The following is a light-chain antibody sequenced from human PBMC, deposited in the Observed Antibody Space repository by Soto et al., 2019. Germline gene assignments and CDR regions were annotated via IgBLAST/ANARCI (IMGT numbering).Light chain of an antibody. Sequence: EIVFTQSPATLSLSPGERATLSCRASQSVSRYLAWYQQKPGQAPRLLIYDASNRATGIPARFSGSGSGTDFTLTISRLEPEDCAVYYCQQYGSSPLTFGQGTKVDI. CDR2: DAS. V-gene: IGKV3-20*01. J-gene: IGKJ1*01. CDR3: QQYGSSPLT. CDR1: QSVSRY.